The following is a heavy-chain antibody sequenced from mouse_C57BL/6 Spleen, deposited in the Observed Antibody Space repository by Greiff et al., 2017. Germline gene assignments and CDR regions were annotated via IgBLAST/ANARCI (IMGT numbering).Heavy chain of an antibody. CDR2: INPNNGGT. D-gene: IGHD2-2*01. CDR3: ARRGGYNWFAY. V-gene: IGHV1-26*01. Sequence: EVQLQQSGPELVKPGASVKISCKASGYTFTDYYMNWVKQSHGKSLEWIGDINPNNGGTSYNQKFKGKATLTVDKSSSTAYMELRSLTSEDSAVYYCARRGGYNWFAYWGQGTLVTVSA. CDR1: GYTFTDYY. J-gene: IGHJ3*01.